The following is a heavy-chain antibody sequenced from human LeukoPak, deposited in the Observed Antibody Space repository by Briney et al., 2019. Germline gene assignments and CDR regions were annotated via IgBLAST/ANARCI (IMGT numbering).Heavy chain of an antibody. D-gene: IGHD5-18*01. CDR1: GDSVSSNSAA. Sequence: SQTLSLTCAISGDSVSSNSAAWNWIRQSPSRGLEWLGRTYYRSKWYNDYAVSVKSRITINPDTSKNQFSLKLSSVTAADTAVYYCARGRRGYSYGYYYYMDVWGKGTMVTVSS. J-gene: IGHJ6*03. V-gene: IGHV6-1*01. CDR2: TYYRSKWYN. CDR3: ARGRRGYSYGYYYYMDV.